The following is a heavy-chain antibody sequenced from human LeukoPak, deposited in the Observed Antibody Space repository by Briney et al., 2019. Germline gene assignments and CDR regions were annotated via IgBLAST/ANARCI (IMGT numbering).Heavy chain of an antibody. CDR1: GGSFSGYY. Sequence: SETLSLTCAVYGGSFSGYYWSWIRQPPGKGLEWIGEINHSGSTNYNPSLKSRVTISVDTSKNQFSLKLSSVTAAGTAVYYCARGRAVAGSFDYWGQGTLVTVSS. V-gene: IGHV4-34*01. CDR3: ARGRAVAGSFDY. J-gene: IGHJ4*02. D-gene: IGHD6-19*01. CDR2: INHSGST.